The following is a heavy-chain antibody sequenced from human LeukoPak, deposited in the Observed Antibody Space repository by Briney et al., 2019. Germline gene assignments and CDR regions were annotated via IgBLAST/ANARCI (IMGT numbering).Heavy chain of an antibody. CDR2: STGSGGST. V-gene: IGHV3-23*01. D-gene: IGHD3-22*01. CDR1: GFTFSSYA. CDR3: AKGRSEDYYESSGY. Sequence: GGSLRLSCAASGFTFSSYAMSWVRQAPGKGREWVPGSTGSGGSTYYADSVKGRFTISRDNSKNTLCLQMNSLRAEDTAVYYCAKGRSEDYYESSGYWGQGTLVTVSS. J-gene: IGHJ4*02.